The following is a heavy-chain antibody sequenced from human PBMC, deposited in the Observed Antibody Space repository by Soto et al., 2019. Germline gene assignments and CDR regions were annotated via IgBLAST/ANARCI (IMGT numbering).Heavy chain of an antibody. CDR1: GGSISSSRYY. V-gene: IGHV4-39*01. J-gene: IGHJ6*02. CDR3: ARRRTSYGMDV. Sequence: KPSETLSLTCTVSGGSISSSRYYWGWIRQPPGEGLEWIGSIYYSGDTYYSPSLKSRVTISVDTSKNQFSLKLSSVTAADTAVYYCARRRTSYGMDVWGQGTTVTVSS. CDR2: IYYSGDT.